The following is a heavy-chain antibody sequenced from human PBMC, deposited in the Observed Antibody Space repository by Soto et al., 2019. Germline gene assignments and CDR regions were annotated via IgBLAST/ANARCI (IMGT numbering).Heavy chain of an antibody. D-gene: IGHD3-22*01. V-gene: IGHV1-69*01. J-gene: IGHJ4*02. CDR2: SIPIFGTA. CDR1: GGTFSSYA. CDR3: ARNYDSSGGGLYDY. Sequence: QVQLVQSGAEVKKPGSSVKVSCKASGGTFSSYAISWVRQAPGQGLEWMGGSIPIFGTANYAQKFQGRVTITADESTSKAYMELSSLRSEDTAVYYCARNYDSSGGGLYDYWGQGTLVTVSS.